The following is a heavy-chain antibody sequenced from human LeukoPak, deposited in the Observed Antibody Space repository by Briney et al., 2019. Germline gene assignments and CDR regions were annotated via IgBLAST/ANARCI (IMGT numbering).Heavy chain of an antibody. CDR1: GYTFTGYY. CDR3: ARGGTVVRGADDAFDI. D-gene: IGHD3-10*01. Sequence: ASVKVSCKASGYTFTGYYMHWVRQAPGQGLEWMGWINPNSGGTNYAQRFQGRVTMTRDTSISTAYMELSRLRSDDTAVYSCARGGTVVRGADDAFDIWGQGTMVTVS. CDR2: INPNSGGT. J-gene: IGHJ3*02. V-gene: IGHV1-2*02.